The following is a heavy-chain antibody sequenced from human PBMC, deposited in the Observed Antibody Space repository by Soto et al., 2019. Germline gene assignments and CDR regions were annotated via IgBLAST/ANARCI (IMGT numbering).Heavy chain of an antibody. CDR1: GFTFSDYY. Sequence: GGSLRLSCAASGFTFSDYYMSWVRQAPGKGLEWVSGIGGRGTSSYYADSVKGRFAISRDNSYNTLFLQLHSLRAEDTAVYYCAKSRYADSSGDYYDFWGQGTRVTVSS. V-gene: IGHV3-23*01. D-gene: IGHD3-22*01. CDR2: IGGRGTSS. J-gene: IGHJ4*02. CDR3: AKSRYADSSGDYYDF.